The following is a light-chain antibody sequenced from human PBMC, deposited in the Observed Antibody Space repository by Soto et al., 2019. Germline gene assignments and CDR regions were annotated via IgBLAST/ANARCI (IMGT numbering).Light chain of an antibody. Sequence: EIVLTQSPGTLSLSPGERATLSCRASQSVISNSLAWYQQKPGQPPRLLIYGASSRATGIPDRFSGSGSETDFTLTISRLEPEDLAVYYCQQYGNSPPNTFGQGTKLEIK. CDR3: QQYGNSPPNT. CDR1: QSVISNS. V-gene: IGKV3-20*01. J-gene: IGKJ2*01. CDR2: GAS.